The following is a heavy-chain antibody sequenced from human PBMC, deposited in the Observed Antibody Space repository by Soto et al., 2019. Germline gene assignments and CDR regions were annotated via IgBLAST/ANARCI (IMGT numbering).Heavy chain of an antibody. Sequence: QLQLQESGPGLVKPSETLSLTCTVSGGSISSSSYYWGWIRQPPGKGLEWIGSIYYSGSTYYNSSLKSRVTISVDTSKNQFSLKLTSVTAADTAVYYCARRVVATIPWFDPWGQGTLVTVSS. CDR3: ARRVVATIPWFDP. CDR1: GGSISSSSYY. CDR2: IYYSGST. J-gene: IGHJ5*02. V-gene: IGHV4-39*01. D-gene: IGHD5-12*01.